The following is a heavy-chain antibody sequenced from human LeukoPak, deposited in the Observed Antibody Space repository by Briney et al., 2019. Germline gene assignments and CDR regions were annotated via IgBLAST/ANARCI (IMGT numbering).Heavy chain of an antibody. CDR2: ISGSGGST. J-gene: IGHJ6*02. CDR3: AKATFGTSSIYYYYGMDV. D-gene: IGHD3-10*02. V-gene: IGHV3-23*01. CDR1: GFTFSTYA. Sequence: QPGGSLRLSCAASGFTFSTYAMSWVRQAPGKGLEWVSAISGSGGSTYYADSVKGRFTISSDNSKNTLYLQMNSLRAEDTAVYYCAKATFGTSSIYYYYGMDVWGQGTTVTVSS.